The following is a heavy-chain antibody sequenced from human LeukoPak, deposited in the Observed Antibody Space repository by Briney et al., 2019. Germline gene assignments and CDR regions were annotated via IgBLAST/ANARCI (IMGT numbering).Heavy chain of an antibody. CDR3: ARDAFYSGSYPHYYYGMDV. D-gene: IGHD1-26*01. CDR2: IWYDGSNK. CDR1: GFTFSSYG. V-gene: IGHV3-33*01. J-gene: IGHJ6*02. Sequence: PGGSLRLSCAASGFTFSSYGMHWVRQAPGKGLEWVAVIWYDGSNKYYADSVKGRFTISRDNSKNTLYLQMNSLRAEDTAVYYCARDAFYSGSYPHYYYGMDVWGQGATVTVSS.